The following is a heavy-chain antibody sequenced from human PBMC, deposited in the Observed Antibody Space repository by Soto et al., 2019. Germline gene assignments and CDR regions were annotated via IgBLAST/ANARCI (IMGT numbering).Heavy chain of an antibody. Sequence: GASVNVSCKASGYTFTRYGISWVRQAPGQGIEWMGWISAYNGNTNYAQKLQGRVTMTTDTSTSTAYMELRSLRSDDTAVYYCARGYCSGGSCYSEPHSGFDPWGQGTLGTVST. J-gene: IGHJ5*02. D-gene: IGHD2-15*01. CDR3: ARGYCSGGSCYSEPHSGFDP. V-gene: IGHV1-18*01. CDR2: ISAYNGNT. CDR1: GYTFTRYG.